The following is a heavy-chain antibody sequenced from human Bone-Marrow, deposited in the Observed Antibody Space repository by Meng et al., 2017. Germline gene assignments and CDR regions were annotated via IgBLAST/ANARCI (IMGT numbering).Heavy chain of an antibody. CDR1: GYTFTGYY. D-gene: IGHD6-13*01. J-gene: IGHJ4*02. CDR3: ARPYSRGFDY. Sequence: VQLVESGGEVKKPVASVNVPCKASGYTFTGYYMHWVRQAPGQGLEWMGRINPNSGGTNYAQKFQGRVTMTRDTSNSTAYMELSRLRSDDTAVYYCARPYSRGFDYWGQGTLVTVSS. V-gene: IGHV1-2*06. CDR2: INPNSGGT.